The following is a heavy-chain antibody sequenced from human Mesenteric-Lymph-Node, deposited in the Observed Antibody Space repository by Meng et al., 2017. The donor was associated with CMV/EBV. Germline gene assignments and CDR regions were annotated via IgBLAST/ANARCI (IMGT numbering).Heavy chain of an antibody. CDR3: ATLLMVYATY. D-gene: IGHD2-8*01. Sequence: GSLRLFCTVSGGSISSSSYYWGWIRQPPGKGLEWIGSIYYSGSTYYNPSLKSRVTISVDTSKNQFSLKLSSVTAADTAVYYCATLLMVYATYWGQGTLVTVSS. CDR1: GGSISSSSYY. J-gene: IGHJ4*02. CDR2: IYYSGST. V-gene: IGHV4-39*07.